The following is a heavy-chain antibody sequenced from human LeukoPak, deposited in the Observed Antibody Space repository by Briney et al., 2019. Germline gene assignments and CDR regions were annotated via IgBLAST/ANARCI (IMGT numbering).Heavy chain of an antibody. CDR1: GFTFSSYW. V-gene: IGHV3-7*01. Sequence: GGSLRLSCAASGFTFSSYWVSWVRQAPGKGLEWVANIKQDGSEKYYVDSVKGRFTISRDSAKNSLYLQMNSLRAEDTAVYYCAREVPLYCSSTSCRDYWGQGTLVTVSS. J-gene: IGHJ4*02. D-gene: IGHD2-2*01. CDR3: AREVPLYCSSTSCRDY. CDR2: IKQDGSEK.